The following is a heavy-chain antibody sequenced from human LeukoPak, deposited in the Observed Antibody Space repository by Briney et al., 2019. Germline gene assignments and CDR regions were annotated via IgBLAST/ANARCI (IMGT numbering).Heavy chain of an antibody. V-gene: IGHV3-21*01. J-gene: IGHJ1*01. CDR1: GFTFSSYS. Sequence: PGGSLRLSCAASGFTFSSYSMNWVRQAPGKGLEWVSSISSSSSYIYYADSVKGRFTISRDNAKNSLYLQMNSLRAEDTAVYYCARASYRTIFGVVIKHPSEYFQHWGQGTLVTVSS. CDR2: ISSSSSYI. CDR3: ARASYRTIFGVVIKHPSEYFQH. D-gene: IGHD3-3*01.